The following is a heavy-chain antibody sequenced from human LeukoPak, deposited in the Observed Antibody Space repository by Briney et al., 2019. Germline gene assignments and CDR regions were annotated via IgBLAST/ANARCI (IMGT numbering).Heavy chain of an antibody. D-gene: IGHD2-8*01. Sequence: GGSLGLSCAASGFTFSNAWMSWVRQAPGKGLEWVGRIKSKTDGGTTDYAAPVKGRFTISRDDSKNTLYLQMNSLKTEDTAVYYCTTGGESIVLIGDYWGQGTLVTVSS. V-gene: IGHV3-15*01. CDR2: IKSKTDGGTT. CDR1: GFTFSNAW. CDR3: TTGGESIVLIGDY. J-gene: IGHJ4*02.